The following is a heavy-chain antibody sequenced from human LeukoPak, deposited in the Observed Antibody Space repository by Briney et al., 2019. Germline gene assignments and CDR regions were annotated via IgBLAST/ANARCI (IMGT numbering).Heavy chain of an antibody. CDR2: IYYSGST. V-gene: IGHV4-39*01. CDR1: GGSISSSSYY. Sequence: PSETLSLTCTVSGGSISSSSYYWGWIRQPPGKGLEWIGSIYYSGSTYYNPSLKSRVTISVDTSKNQFSLKLSSVTAADTAVYYCARQDYDSWSGYYLYFDYWGQGTLVTVSS. D-gene: IGHD3-3*01. J-gene: IGHJ4*02. CDR3: ARQDYDSWSGYYLYFDY.